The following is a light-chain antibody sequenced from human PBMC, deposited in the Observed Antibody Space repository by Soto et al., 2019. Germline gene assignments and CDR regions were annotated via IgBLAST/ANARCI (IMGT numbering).Light chain of an antibody. V-gene: IGKV3-11*01. J-gene: IGKJ1*01. CDR3: QQRSNLRRT. CDR2: DAS. CDR1: QSVSSY. Sequence: EIVLSQSPATLSLSPGERATLSCRASQSVSSYLAWYQQKPGQAPRLLIYDASNRATGIPARFSGSGSGTDLTLTISSLEPEDFAVYYCQQRSNLRRTFGQGTKVEIK.